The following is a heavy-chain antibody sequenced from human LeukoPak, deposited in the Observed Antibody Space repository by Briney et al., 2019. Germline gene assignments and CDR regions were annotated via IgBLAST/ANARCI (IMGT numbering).Heavy chain of an antibody. CDR2: ISHSGST. V-gene: IGHV4-34*01. CDR1: GGSFSGYY. CDR3: ARPYWSGYYYWYFDL. D-gene: IGHD3-3*01. Sequence: TSSETLSLTCAVYGGSFSGYYWSWIRQPPGKGLEWIGEISHSGSTNYNPSLKSRVTISVDTSKNQFSLKLSSVTAADTAVYYCARPYWSGYYYWYFDLWGRGTLVTVSS. J-gene: IGHJ2*01.